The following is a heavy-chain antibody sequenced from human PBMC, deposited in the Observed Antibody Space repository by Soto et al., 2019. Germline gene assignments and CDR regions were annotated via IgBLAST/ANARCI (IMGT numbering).Heavy chain of an antibody. J-gene: IGHJ4*02. Sequence: SETLSLTCAVYGGSFSGYYWSWIRQPPGKGLEWIGEINHSGSTNYNPSLKSRVTISVDTSKNQFSLKLSSVTAADTAVYYCARSKHIVVVTATHHFDYWGQGTLVTVSS. D-gene: IGHD2-21*02. CDR3: ARSKHIVVVTATHHFDY. CDR1: GGSFSGYY. CDR2: INHSGST. V-gene: IGHV4-34*01.